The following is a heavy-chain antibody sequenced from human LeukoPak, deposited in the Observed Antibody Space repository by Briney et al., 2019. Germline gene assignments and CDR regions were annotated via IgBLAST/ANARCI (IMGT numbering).Heavy chain of an antibody. V-gene: IGHV3-49*04. D-gene: IGHD1-26*01. CDR3: TSDEGEDTSY. CDR2: IRSKAYGGTA. Sequence: PGGSLRLSCTGSGFIFGDYAMNWARQAPGKGLEWVGVIRSKAYGGTAEYAASVKGRFTISRDDSKSIAYLQMSSLKTEDTAVYYCTSDEGEDTSYWGQGTLVTVSS. CDR1: GFIFGDYA. J-gene: IGHJ4*02.